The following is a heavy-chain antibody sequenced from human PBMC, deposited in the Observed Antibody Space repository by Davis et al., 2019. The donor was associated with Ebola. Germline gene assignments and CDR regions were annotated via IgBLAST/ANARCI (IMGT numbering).Heavy chain of an antibody. CDR2: INRDGTTT. CDR1: GFTVSSNY. J-gene: IGHJ2*01. Sequence: HTGGSLRLSCAASGFTVSSNYMSWVRQVPGKGLVWVSSINRDGTTTTYADSVKGRFTISRDNAKNTLYLQMNSLRAEDTAVYYCARVKILRQRYWYFDLWGRGTLVTVSS. CDR3: ARVKILRQRYWYFDL. D-gene: IGHD1-1*01. V-gene: IGHV3-74*01.